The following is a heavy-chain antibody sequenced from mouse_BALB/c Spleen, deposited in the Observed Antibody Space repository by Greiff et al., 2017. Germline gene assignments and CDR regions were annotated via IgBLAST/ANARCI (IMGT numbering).Heavy chain of an antibody. CDR3: AREREAGDFDY. J-gene: IGHJ2*01. Sequence: VQLQQPGAELVMPGASVKMSCTASGFTFTGYGMHWVRQSPGKGLEWIGAIGSCDSYTCYTDKVKGRSTLTVDDSSSTVYMQLSSLTSEDAAVYYCAREREAGDFDYWGQGTTVTVSS. CDR2: IGSCDSYT. V-gene: IGHV1-69*01. CDR1: GFTFTGYG.